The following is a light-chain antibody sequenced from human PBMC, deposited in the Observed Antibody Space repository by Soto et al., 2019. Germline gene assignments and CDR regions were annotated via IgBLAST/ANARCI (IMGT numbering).Light chain of an antibody. CDR1: TSNIGAPYD. J-gene: IGLJ1*01. V-gene: IGLV1-40*01. CDR2: GDN. Sequence: QSVLTQPPSVSGAPGQRVSISCTGSTSNIGAPYDVHWYQHLPGTAPKLLIYGDNNRPSGVPDRFSGSKSGTSASLAITRLQAEDEADYYCCSYAGSYTYVFGTGTKVTVL. CDR3: CSYAGSYTYV.